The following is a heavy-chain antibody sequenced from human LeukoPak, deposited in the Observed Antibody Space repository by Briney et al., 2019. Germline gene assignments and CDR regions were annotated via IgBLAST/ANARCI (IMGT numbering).Heavy chain of an antibody. V-gene: IGHV4-61*01. CDR3: ARYWGGYDDAFDI. J-gene: IGHJ3*02. CDR1: GGSISSSSYY. Sequence: SETLSLTCTVSGGSISSSSYYWSWIRQPPGKGLEWIGYIYYSGSTNYNPSLKSRVTISVDTSKNQFSLKLSSVTAADTAAYYCARYWGGYDDAFDIWGQGTMVTVSS. D-gene: IGHD5-12*01. CDR2: IYYSGST.